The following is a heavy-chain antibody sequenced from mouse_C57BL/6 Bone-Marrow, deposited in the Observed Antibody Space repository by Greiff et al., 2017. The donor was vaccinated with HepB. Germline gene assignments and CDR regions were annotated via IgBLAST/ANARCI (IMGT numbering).Heavy chain of an antibody. J-gene: IGHJ3*01. Sequence: VQLQQSGAELVKPGASVKISCKASGYAFSSYWMNWVKQRPGKGLEWIGQIYPGDGDTNYNGKFKGKATLTADKSSSTAYMQLSSLTSEDSAVYFCARGITPVVVRAWFAYWGQGTLVTVAA. CDR3: ARGITPVVVRAWFAY. D-gene: IGHD1-1*01. V-gene: IGHV1-80*01. CDR1: GYAFSSYW. CDR2: IYPGDGDT.